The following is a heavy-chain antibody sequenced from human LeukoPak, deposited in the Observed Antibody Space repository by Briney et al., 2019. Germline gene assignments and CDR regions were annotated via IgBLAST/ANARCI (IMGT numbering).Heavy chain of an antibody. CDR3: ARYSYGRALDY. V-gene: IGHV1-18*01. Sequence: GASVKVSCKASGYTINNYGMCWVRQAPGQGPEWMGWISTYNANTKYAQTFQGRVTLTTDTSTSTAYMELRSLRSDDTAVYYCARYSYGRALDYWGQGTLVTVSS. CDR1: GYTINNYG. D-gene: IGHD5-18*01. J-gene: IGHJ4*02. CDR2: ISTYNANT.